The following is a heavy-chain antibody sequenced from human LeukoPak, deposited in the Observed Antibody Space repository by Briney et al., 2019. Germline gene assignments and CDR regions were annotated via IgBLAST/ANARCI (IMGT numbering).Heavy chain of an antibody. CDR3: ARGGGYGVDI. CDR1: GGSISSGGYY. CDR2: IYHSGST. V-gene: IGHV4-30-2*01. Sequence: PSQTLSLTCTVSGGSISSGGYYWSWIRQPPGKGLEWIGYIYHSGSTYYNPSLKSRVTISVDRSKNQFSLKLSSVTAADTAVYYCARGGGYGVDIWGQGTMVTVSS. J-gene: IGHJ3*02. D-gene: IGHD3-22*01.